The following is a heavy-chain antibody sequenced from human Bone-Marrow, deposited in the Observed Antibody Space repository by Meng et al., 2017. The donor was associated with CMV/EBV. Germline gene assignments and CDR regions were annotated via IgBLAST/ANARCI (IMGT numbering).Heavy chain of an antibody. CDR1: GFTFSSYD. CDR3: AKDRSNYDILTGSGIGDY. Sequence: GESLKISCAACGFTFSSYDMHWVRQATGKGLEWVSAIGTAGDTYYPGSVKGRFTISRDNAKNSLYLQMNSLRAEDTALYYCAKDRSNYDILTGSGIGDYWGQGTLVTVSS. D-gene: IGHD3-9*01. CDR2: IGTAGDT. V-gene: IGHV3-13*01. J-gene: IGHJ4*02.